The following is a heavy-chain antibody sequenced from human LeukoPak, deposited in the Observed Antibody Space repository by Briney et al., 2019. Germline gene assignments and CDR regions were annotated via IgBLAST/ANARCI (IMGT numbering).Heavy chain of an antibody. CDR3: ARWDGYSSSPDY. CDR1: GYTFTGYY. V-gene: IGHV1-2*02. D-gene: IGHD6-13*01. J-gene: IGHJ4*02. Sequence: RWASVKVSCKASGYTFTGYYIHWVRQAPGQGLEWMGWINPNSGGTNYAQKFQGRVTMTRDMSITTIYMELTRLRSDDTAFYYCARWDGYSSSPDYWGQGSLVTVSS. CDR2: INPNSGGT.